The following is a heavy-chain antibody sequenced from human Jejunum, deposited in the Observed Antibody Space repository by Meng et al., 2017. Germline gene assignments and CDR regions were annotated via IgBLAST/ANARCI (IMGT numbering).Heavy chain of an antibody. CDR3: ARGSRGYSYG. V-gene: IGHV4-61*01. J-gene: IGHJ4*02. D-gene: IGHD5-18*01. CDR1: GGSVSSGSYD. CDR2: IYYGGTT. Sequence: QVQLQDAGPGLVRPSETLSLTCTVSGGSVSSGSYDWSWIRQPPGKGLEWIGYIYYGGTTNYNPSLKSRVTISADTSKNQFSLKLSSVTAADTAVYYCARGSRGYSYGWGQGTLVTVSS.